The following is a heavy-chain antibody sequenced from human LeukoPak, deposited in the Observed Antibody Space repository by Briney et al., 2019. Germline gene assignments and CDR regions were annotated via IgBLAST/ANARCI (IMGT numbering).Heavy chain of an antibody. CDR3: AREPRQLLWFGRFFDY. V-gene: IGHV4-61*08. CDR1: GGSISSGGYY. CDR2: IYYSGST. J-gene: IGHJ4*02. Sequence: EPSQTLSLTCTVSGGSISSGGYYWSWIRQHPGKGLEGIGYIYYSGSTNYNPSLKSRVTISVDTSKHQFSLKLSSVTAADTAVYYCAREPRQLLWFGRFFDYWGQGTLVTVSS. D-gene: IGHD3-10*01.